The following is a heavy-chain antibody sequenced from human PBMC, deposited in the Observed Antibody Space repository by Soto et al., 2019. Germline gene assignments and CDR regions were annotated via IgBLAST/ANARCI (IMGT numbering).Heavy chain of an antibody. CDR1: GGSISSGDYY. CDR2: IYYSGST. V-gene: IGHV4-30-4*01. Sequence: PSETLSLTCTVSGGSISSGDYYWSWIRQPPGKGLEWIGYIYYSGSTYYNPSLKSRVTISVDTSKNQFSLKLSSVTAADTAVYYCARWYSSSWPPSPGLDYWGQGTLVTVSS. CDR3: ARWYSSSWPPSPGLDY. D-gene: IGHD6-13*01. J-gene: IGHJ4*02.